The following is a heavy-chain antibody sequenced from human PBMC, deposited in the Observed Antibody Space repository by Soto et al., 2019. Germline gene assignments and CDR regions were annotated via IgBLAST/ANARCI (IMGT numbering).Heavy chain of an antibody. V-gene: IGHV4-61*01. J-gene: IGHJ4*02. CDR3: ARARGTWYHLDY. D-gene: IGHD6-13*01. CDR1: GGSVSSDNYY. Sequence: SETLSLTCTVSGGSVSSDNYYWTWIRQPPGKELEWIGYIYSGSANCYPSLKSRVTISVDTSKNQFSLKLSSVTAADTAVYFCARARGTWYHLDYWGLGTLVTVSS. CDR2: IYSGSA.